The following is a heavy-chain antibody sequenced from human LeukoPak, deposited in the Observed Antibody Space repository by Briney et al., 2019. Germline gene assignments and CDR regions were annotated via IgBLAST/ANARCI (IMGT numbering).Heavy chain of an antibody. D-gene: IGHD2-21*02. J-gene: IGHJ3*02. V-gene: IGHV3-30*03. CDR1: GFTFRNYG. Sequence: TGGSLRLSCAASGFTFRNYGIHWVRQAPGKGLEWVAAISYDGSNKFYADSVKGRFTISRDDSKNTVYLEMNSLRVEDTSIYYCARDRSEVYCGGDCYPGDAFDIWGQGTMVTVSS. CDR2: ISYDGSNK. CDR3: ARDRSEVYCGGDCYPGDAFDI.